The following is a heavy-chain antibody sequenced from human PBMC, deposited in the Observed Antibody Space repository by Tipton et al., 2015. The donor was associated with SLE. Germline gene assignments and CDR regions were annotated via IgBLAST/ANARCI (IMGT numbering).Heavy chain of an antibody. CDR1: GGSISSYY. D-gene: IGHD6-13*01. CDR3: ARHHSSSWLDAFDI. V-gene: IGHV4-59*08. J-gene: IGHJ3*02. CDR2: IYHSGST. Sequence: TLSLTCTVSGGSISSYYWSWIRQPPGKGLEWIGSIYHSGSTYYNPSLKSRVTISVDTSKNQFSLKLSSVTAADTAVYYCARHHSSSWLDAFDIWGQGTMVTVSS.